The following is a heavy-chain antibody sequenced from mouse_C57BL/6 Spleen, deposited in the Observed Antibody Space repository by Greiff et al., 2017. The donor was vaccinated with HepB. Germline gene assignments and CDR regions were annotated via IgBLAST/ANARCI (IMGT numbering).Heavy chain of an antibody. D-gene: IGHD1-1*01. J-gene: IGHJ3*01. Sequence: QVQLQQPGAELVMPGASVKLSCKASGYTFTSYWVHWVKQRPGQGLEWIGEIDPSDSYTNYNQKFKGKSTLTVDKSSSTAYMQLSSLTSEDSAVYYCARLDGSSLFAYWGQGTLVTVSA. CDR1: GYTFTSYW. CDR2: IDPSDSYT. V-gene: IGHV1-69*01. CDR3: ARLDGSSLFAY.